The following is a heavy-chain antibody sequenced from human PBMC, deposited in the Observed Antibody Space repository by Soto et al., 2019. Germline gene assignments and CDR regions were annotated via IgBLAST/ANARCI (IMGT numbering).Heavy chain of an antibody. CDR3: ARVGRRGYSYFDFDY. CDR2: HNAGSADI. J-gene: IGHJ4*02. CDR1: GYTFTTYG. V-gene: IGHV1-3*01. Sequence: AAVKVSCTASGYTFTTYGLPWVRQAPGQRLEWSGWHNAGSADIKYSQKFQGIVAITRDTSASTVYMELSILRSEVTAVYYCARVGRRGYSYFDFDYWGQGTLVTVCS. D-gene: IGHD5-18*01.